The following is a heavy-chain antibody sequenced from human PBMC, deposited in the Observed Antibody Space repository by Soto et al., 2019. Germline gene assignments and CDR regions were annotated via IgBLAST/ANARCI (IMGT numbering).Heavy chain of an antibody. CDR2: IRTKANNYAT. D-gene: IGHD6-19*01. CDR1: GFTFSGSA. V-gene: IGHV3-73*01. J-gene: IGHJ4*02. Sequence: GGSLRLSCAASGFTFSGSAMHWVRQASGKGLEWIARIRTKANNYATAYAASVKGRFTISRDDSKNTAYLQMNSLKTEDTAVYYCARPLALAHSSAWYRDSWGQGTLVTVSS. CDR3: ARPLALAHSSAWYRDS.